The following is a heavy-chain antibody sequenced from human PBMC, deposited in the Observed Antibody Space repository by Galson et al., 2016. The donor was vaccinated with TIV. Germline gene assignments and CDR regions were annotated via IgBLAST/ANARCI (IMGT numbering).Heavy chain of an antibody. CDR3: AKESDWGVAEFDF. Sequence: SVKVSCKASGYRFIGYYIHWVRQAPGRGPEWMGCINPGNGDTMYEQIFQGSVTLTWDTSVSTAYMELTSLRSDDTAVYFCAKESDWGVAEFDFWGQGTPVSVSS. CDR2: INPGNGDT. V-gene: IGHV1-2*02. J-gene: IGHJ4*02. CDR1: GYRFIGYY. D-gene: IGHD2-21*01.